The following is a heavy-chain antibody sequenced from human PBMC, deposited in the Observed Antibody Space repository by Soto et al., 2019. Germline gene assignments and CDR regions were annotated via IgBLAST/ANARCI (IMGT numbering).Heavy chain of an antibody. CDR2: ISYSGRT. J-gene: IGHJ4*02. D-gene: IGHD6-6*01. V-gene: IGHV4-30-2*03. Sequence: SETLSLTCAVSGDSISSGGYSWNWIRQAPGKGLEWIGYISYSGRTYYNPSLKSRVTISVDTSKNQFSLKLSSVTAADTAVYYCARSHIVPRLFMYPYEYWGQGTLVTVSS. CDR3: ARSHIVPRLFMYPYEY. CDR1: GDSISSGGYS.